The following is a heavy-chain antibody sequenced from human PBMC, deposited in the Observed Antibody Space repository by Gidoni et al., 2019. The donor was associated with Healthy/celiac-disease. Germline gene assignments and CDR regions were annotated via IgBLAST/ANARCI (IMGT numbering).Heavy chain of an antibody. CDR2: ISGSCGST. J-gene: IGHJ4*02. D-gene: IGHD3-22*01. V-gene: IGHV3-23*01. Sequence: EVQLLESGGGLVQPGGSLRISCAASGFTFSSYSTSWVRPAPGKGLEWVSAISGSCGSTYYADSVKGRFTISRDNSKNTLYLQMNSLRAEDTAVYYCAKDPRQLYYYDSSGYYSDLDYWGQGTLVTVSS. CDR1: GFTFSSYS. CDR3: AKDPRQLYYYDSSGYYSDLDY.